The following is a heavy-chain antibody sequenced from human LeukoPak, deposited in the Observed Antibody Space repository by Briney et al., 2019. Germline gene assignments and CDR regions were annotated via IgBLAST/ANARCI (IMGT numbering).Heavy chain of an antibody. CDR2: INHSGSA. CDR1: GGSISSYY. CDR3: ARLRVGALDN. D-gene: IGHD1-26*01. J-gene: IGHJ4*02. V-gene: IGHV4-34*01. Sequence: SETLSLTCTVSGGSISSYYWSWIRQPPGKGLEWIGEINHSGSANYNPSLKSRVTISVDTSKNLFSLRLSSLTAADTAIYYCARLRVGALDNWGQGALVTVSS.